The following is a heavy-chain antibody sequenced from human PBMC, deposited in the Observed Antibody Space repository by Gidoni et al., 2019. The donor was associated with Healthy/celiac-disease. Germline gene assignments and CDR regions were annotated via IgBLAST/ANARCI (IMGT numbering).Heavy chain of an antibody. J-gene: IGHJ3*02. CDR3: AKDSGSYLSNAFDI. D-gene: IGHD1-26*01. CDR1: GFTFDDYA. CDR2: ISWNSGSI. Sequence: EVQLVESGGGLVQPGRSLRLSCAASGFTFDDYASHWVRQAPGKGLELVSGISWNSGSIGYSYSVKGRFTISRDNAKNSLYLQINSLRAEDTALYYCAKDSGSYLSNAFDIWGQGTMVTVSS. V-gene: IGHV3-9*01.